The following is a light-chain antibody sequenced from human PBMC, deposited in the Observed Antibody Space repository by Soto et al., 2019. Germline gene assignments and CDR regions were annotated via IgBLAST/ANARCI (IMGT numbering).Light chain of an antibody. Sequence: QSARTQPASVSGSPGQAITISCTGTSSDVGSYNLVSWYQQHPGKAPKLMIYEVSKRPSGVSNRFSGSKSGNTASLTISGLQAEDEADYYCCSYAGSSTLYVFGTGTKVTVL. V-gene: IGLV2-23*02. CDR1: SSDVGSYNL. J-gene: IGLJ1*01. CDR2: EVS. CDR3: CSYAGSSTLYV.